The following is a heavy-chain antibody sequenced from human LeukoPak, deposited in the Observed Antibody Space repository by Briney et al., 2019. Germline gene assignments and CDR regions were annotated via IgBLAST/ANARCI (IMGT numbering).Heavy chain of an antibody. CDR2: ICLDGRI. V-gene: IGHV4-4*02. CDR1: GGSITSRDC. J-gene: IGHJ4*02. D-gene: IGHD2-15*01. CDR3: ASQGGLRNDF. Sequence: SPSETMSLTCGVSGGSITSRDCWSWVRQPPGQGLEWVGEICLDGRIHYTPSLKSRISISIDRSKDQFSLNLISVAAADTAIYFCASQGGLRNDFWGQGTLVTVSS.